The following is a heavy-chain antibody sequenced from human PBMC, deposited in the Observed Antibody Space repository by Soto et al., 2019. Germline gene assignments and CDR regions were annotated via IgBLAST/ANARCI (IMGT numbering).Heavy chain of an antibody. Sequence: ASVKVSCKASGYTFTSYYMHWVRQAPGQGLEWMGIINPSGGSTSYAQKFQGRVTMTRDTSTSTVYMELSSLRSEDTAVYYCARALLYDFWSGYYSSARGPLDYWGQGTLVTVSS. D-gene: IGHD3-3*01. V-gene: IGHV1-46*03. J-gene: IGHJ4*02. CDR3: ARALLYDFWSGYYSSARGPLDY. CDR1: GYTFTSYY. CDR2: INPSGGST.